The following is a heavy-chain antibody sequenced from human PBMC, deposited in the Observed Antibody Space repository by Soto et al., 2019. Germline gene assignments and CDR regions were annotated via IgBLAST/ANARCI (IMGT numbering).Heavy chain of an antibody. Sequence: ASVKVSCKASGYTFTSYGIHWVRQAPVQRLELMEWINAANGDTKYSPKFQGRVTITRDTSASAAYMELSSLRSEDTAVYYCVRRHVSATGIDWFDPWGQGTLVTVSS. V-gene: IGHV1-3*01. D-gene: IGHD6-13*01. CDR1: GYTFTSYG. CDR3: VRRHVSATGIDWFDP. CDR2: INAANGDT. J-gene: IGHJ5*02.